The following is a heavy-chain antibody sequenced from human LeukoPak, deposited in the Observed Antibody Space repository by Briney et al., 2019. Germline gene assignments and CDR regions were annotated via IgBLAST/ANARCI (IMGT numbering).Heavy chain of an antibody. CDR1: GFTFSSYR. Sequence: GGSLRLSCAASGFTFSSYRMNWVRQAPGKGLEWVSSISSSSSYIYYADSVKGRFTISRDNAKNSLYLQMNSLRAEDTAVYYCARDVSLPGYDFWSGYFDYWGQGTLVTVSS. CDR2: ISSSSSYI. D-gene: IGHD3-3*01. CDR3: ARDVSLPGYDFWSGYFDY. J-gene: IGHJ4*02. V-gene: IGHV3-21*01.